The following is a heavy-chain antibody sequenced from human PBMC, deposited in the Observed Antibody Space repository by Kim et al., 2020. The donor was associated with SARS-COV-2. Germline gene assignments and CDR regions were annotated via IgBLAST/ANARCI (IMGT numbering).Heavy chain of an antibody. CDR3: ARVLTSGWSYFDY. D-gene: IGHD6-19*01. Sequence: GRSLRLSCAAPGFTFSSYSMNWVRQAPGKGLEWISSISSSGSYIYYADSMKGRFTISRDNARASLYLQMNSLRAEDTAVYYCARVLTSGWSYFDYWGQGTLVTVSS. V-gene: IGHV3-21*01. J-gene: IGHJ4*02. CDR1: GFTFSSYS. CDR2: ISSSGSYI.